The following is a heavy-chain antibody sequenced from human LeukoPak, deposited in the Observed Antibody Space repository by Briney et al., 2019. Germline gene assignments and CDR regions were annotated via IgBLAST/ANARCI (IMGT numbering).Heavy chain of an antibody. Sequence: GGSLRLSCTASRFTFSIYSMNWVRLAPGKGLEWVSYISSDSNTIYYADSVKGRFTISRDNAKNSLYLQMNSLRAEDTAVYYCARMFGFLEWFALGYYGMDVWGQGTTVTVSS. CDR3: ARMFGFLEWFALGYYGMDV. CDR1: RFTFSIYS. J-gene: IGHJ6*02. CDR2: ISSDSNTI. D-gene: IGHD3-3*01. V-gene: IGHV3-48*01.